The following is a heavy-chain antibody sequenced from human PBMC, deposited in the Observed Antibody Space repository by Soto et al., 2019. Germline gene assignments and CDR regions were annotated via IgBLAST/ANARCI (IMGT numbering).Heavy chain of an antibody. D-gene: IGHD3-3*01. CDR2: ISHDGSNK. J-gene: IGHJ4*02. CDR3: ARAEGSYYHFWNGYPATNFDY. Sequence: GGSLRLSCAASGFTFSNYAMHWVRQAPGKGLEWVAVISHDGSNKHYADSVKGRFSISRDNSKDTLYLQMNSLRPEDTALYYCARAEGSYYHFWNGYPATNFDYWGQGTRVTVSS. V-gene: IGHV3-30-3*01. CDR1: GFTFSNYA.